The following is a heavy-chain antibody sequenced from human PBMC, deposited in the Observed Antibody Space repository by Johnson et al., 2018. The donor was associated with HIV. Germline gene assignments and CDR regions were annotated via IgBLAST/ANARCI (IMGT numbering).Heavy chain of an antibody. V-gene: IGHV3-13*01. J-gene: IGHJ3*02. Sequence: VQLVESGGGLVQPGGSLRLSCAASGFTFSNHDMHWVRQATGTRLEWVSGINTVGDTFYSGSVKGRFTISRDNSKNTLYLQMNSLRAEDTAVYYCAKPNSGYALGLGAFDIWGQGTMVTVSS. CDR3: AKPNSGYALGLGAFDI. CDR2: INTVGDT. D-gene: IGHD5-12*01. CDR1: GFTFSNHD.